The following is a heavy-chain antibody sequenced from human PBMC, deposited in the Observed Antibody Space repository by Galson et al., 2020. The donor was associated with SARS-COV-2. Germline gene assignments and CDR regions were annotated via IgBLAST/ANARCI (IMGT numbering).Heavy chain of an antibody. CDR3: ARDLYCGGDCYGMVV. Sequence: ASVKVSCKASGYTFTSYGISWVRQAPGQGLEWMGWISAYNGNTNYAQKLQGRVTMTTDTSTSTAYMELRSLRSDDTAVYYCARDLYCGGDCYGMVVWGQGTTVTVSS. CDR1: GYTFTSYG. J-gene: IGHJ6*02. CDR2: ISAYNGNT. V-gene: IGHV1-18*01. D-gene: IGHD2-21*01.